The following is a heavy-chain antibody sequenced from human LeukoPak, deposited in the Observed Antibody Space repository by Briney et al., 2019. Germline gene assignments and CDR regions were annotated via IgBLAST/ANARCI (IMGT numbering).Heavy chain of an antibody. V-gene: IGHV3-64*01. J-gene: IGHJ6*02. CDR2: ISSNVGST. Sequence: GGSLRLSCAASGFTFSAYPMHWVRQAPGKGLEYVSAISSNVGSTYFANSVKGRFTISRDNSKNTLYLQMDSLRAEDMAVYYCARAHSTGWQKFYYGMDVWGQGTTVTVSS. CDR1: GFTFSAYP. CDR3: ARAHSTGWQKFYYGMDV. D-gene: IGHD6-19*01.